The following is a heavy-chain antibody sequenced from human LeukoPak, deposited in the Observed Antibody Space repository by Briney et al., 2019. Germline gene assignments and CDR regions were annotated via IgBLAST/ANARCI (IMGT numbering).Heavy chain of an antibody. CDR1: GYXFSSYS. Sequence: GGSLRLSCAASGYXFSSYSMNWVRQAPGKGLEWVSSISSSSSYIYYADSVKGRFTISRDNAKNSLYLQVNSLRAEDTAVYYCARVKFQEKYFDYWGQGTLVTVSS. J-gene: IGHJ4*02. CDR3: ARVKFQEKYFDY. CDR2: ISSSSSYI. V-gene: IGHV3-21*01.